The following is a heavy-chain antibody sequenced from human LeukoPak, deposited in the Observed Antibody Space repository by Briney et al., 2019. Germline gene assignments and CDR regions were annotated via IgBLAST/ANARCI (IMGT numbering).Heavy chain of an antibody. CDR3: ARGLHYYDNRGFDY. Sequence: GGSLRLSCAASGFTFSSYSMNWVRQAPGKGLEWVAAISYDGSNKYYADSVKGRFTISRDNSKNTLFLQMNSLRAEDTAVYYCARGLHYYDNRGFDYWGQGTLVTVSS. D-gene: IGHD3-22*01. CDR2: ISYDGSNK. CDR1: GFTFSSYS. J-gene: IGHJ4*02. V-gene: IGHV3-30*03.